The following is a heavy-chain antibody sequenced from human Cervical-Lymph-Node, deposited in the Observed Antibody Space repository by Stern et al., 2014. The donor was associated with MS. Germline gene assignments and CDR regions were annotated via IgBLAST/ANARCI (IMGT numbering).Heavy chain of an antibody. CDR2: INPSGNT. CDR3: ARYTVRDWFDP. D-gene: IGHD4-17*01. CDR1: GGSFSGYY. Sequence: VQLQQWGAGLLKPSETLSLTCAVSGGSFSGYYWSWIRQSPGKGLEWIGEINPSGNTNYHPSLKSRVTISADTSRSQFSLKLGTVSAADTAVYYCARYTVRDWFDPWGQGTLVIVSS. J-gene: IGHJ5*02. V-gene: IGHV4-34*01.